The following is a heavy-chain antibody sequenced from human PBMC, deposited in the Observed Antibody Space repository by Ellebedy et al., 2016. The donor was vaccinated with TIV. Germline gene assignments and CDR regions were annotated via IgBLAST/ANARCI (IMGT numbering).Heavy chain of an antibody. Sequence: ASVKVSXXASGYTFTSYAMHWVRQAPGQRLEWMGWINAGNGNTKYSQKFQGRVTITRDTSASTAYMELSSLRSEDTAVYYCAREDAYDYVWGTARFDPWGQGTLVTVSS. D-gene: IGHD3-16*01. J-gene: IGHJ5*02. V-gene: IGHV1-3*01. CDR1: GYTFTSYA. CDR3: AREDAYDYVWGTARFDP. CDR2: INAGNGNT.